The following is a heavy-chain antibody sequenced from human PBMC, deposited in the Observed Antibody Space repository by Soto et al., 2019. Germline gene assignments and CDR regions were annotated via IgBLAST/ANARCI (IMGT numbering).Heavy chain of an antibody. V-gene: IGHV1-69*13. CDR1: GLTFSSYA. Sequence: GASVKVSCKASGLTFSSYAISWVRQAPGQGLEWMGGIIPIFGTANYAQQFQGRVTITADESTSTAYMELSRLRSEDTAVYYCARDRAAAAGDYYYYGMDVWGQGTTVTVSS. J-gene: IGHJ6*02. D-gene: IGHD6-13*01. CDR2: IIPIFGTA. CDR3: ARDRAAAAGDYYYYGMDV.